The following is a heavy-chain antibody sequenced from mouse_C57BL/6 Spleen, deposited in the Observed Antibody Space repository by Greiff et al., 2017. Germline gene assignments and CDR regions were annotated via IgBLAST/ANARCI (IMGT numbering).Heavy chain of an antibody. D-gene: IGHD1-1*01. Sequence: VQLQQSGAELVRPGASVKLSCTASGFTFTDYYMHWVKQRPEQGLEWIGRIDPADGDTKYAPKFKGKATMTADTSSNTAYLQLISLTSEDTAVYYCTTIAAVVWPDWGQGTTLTVSS. CDR2: IDPADGDT. CDR3: TTIAAVVWPD. V-gene: IGHV14-1*01. J-gene: IGHJ2*01. CDR1: GFTFTDYY.